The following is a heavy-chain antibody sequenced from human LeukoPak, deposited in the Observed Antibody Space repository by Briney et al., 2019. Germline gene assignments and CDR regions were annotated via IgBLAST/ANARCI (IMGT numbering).Heavy chain of an antibody. Sequence: GGSLRLSCAAPGLTFIGYGLHWVPQAPARGRGWGAVISYDGSNKYYVDSVKGRFTISKDNSKNTLYLQMNSLRAEDTAVYYCAKDRDILTGYLDYWGQGTLVTVSS. D-gene: IGHD3-9*01. CDR1: GLTFIGYG. CDR2: ISYDGSNK. CDR3: AKDRDILTGYLDY. V-gene: IGHV3-30*18. J-gene: IGHJ4*02.